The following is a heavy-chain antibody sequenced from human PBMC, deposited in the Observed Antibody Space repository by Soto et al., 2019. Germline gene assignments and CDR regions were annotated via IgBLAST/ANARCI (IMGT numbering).Heavy chain of an antibody. V-gene: IGHV4-4*02. CDR2: LLHSGTT. CDR3: AYSSGWYRHDV. D-gene: IGHD6-19*01. J-gene: IGHJ3*01. CDR1: CGSISRSKW. Sequence: LKESGPGLGKPLGTLALTFGGSCGSISRSKWWTWLRQPPGKGLEWIGDLLHSGTTNYNPSLKSRVTLSVDKPQNQFSLKLTSVTAADTAIYYCAYSSGWYRHDVWGQGTAVTVSS.